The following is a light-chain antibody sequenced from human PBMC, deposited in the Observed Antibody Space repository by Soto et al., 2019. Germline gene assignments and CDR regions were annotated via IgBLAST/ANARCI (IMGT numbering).Light chain of an antibody. J-gene: IGKJ5*01. CDR3: QQLNTLPFT. CDR2: EAS. CDR1: HDISTY. Sequence: DIQLTQSPSPLSASVGDRVTITCRASHDISTYLAWYQQKPGKAPKLMIYEASTLQSGVPSRFSGSGSGTEFTLTISGLLPEDFATYHCQQLNTLPFTFGQGTRLE. V-gene: IGKV1-9*01.